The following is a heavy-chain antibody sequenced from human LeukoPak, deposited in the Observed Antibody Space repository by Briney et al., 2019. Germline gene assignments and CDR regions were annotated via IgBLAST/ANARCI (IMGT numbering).Heavy chain of an antibody. D-gene: IGHD3-3*01. J-gene: IGHJ3*02. CDR1: GFTFSSYG. Sequence: GGSLRLSCAASGFTFSSYGMHWVRQAPGKGLEWVAFIRYDGRNKYYADSVKGRFTISRDNSKNTLYLQMNSLRAEDTAVYYCAKDRMYYDFWSGYSVDAFDIWGQGTMVTVSS. V-gene: IGHV3-30*02. CDR3: AKDRMYYDFWSGYSVDAFDI. CDR2: IRYDGRNK.